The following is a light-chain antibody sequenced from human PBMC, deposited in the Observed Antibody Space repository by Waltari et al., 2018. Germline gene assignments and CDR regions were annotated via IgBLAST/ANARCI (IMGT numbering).Light chain of an antibody. CDR3: QQYNSYWT. CDR2: WAS. V-gene: IGKV4-1*01. J-gene: IGKJ1*01. CDR1: QSLFYSSDNKDY. Sequence: DIVMTQSPDSLAVSLGERATINCKSSQSLFYSSDNKDYLGWYQQRPGQPPKLLIYWASTRESGVPGRFSGSGSGTDFTLTISSLQPDDFATYYCQQYNSYWTFGQGTKVEIK.